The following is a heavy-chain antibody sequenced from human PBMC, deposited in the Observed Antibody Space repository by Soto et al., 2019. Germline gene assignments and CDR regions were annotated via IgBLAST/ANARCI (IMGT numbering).Heavy chain of an antibody. Sequence: GASVKVSCKASGGTFSSCAISCVRQAPGQGLEWMGGIIPIFGTANYAQKFQGRVTITADESTSTAYMELSSLRSEDTAVYYCARFPSIYDSSGSWGQGTLVTVSS. CDR1: GGTFSSCA. CDR2: IIPIFGTA. J-gene: IGHJ5*02. V-gene: IGHV1-69*13. D-gene: IGHD3-22*01. CDR3: ARFPSIYDSSGS.